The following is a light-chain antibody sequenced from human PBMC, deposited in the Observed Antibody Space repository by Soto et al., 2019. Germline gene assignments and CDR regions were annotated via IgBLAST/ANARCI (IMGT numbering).Light chain of an antibody. Sequence: DIVLTQSPGTLSLSPGERATLSCRASQSVRSRYLAWYQQKAGQAPRLLIYDASRRATGIPDRFSGSGSGTDFTVTISRLEREDFAVYYCQQYGSSVTFGGGTKVEIK. J-gene: IGKJ4*01. V-gene: IGKV3-20*01. CDR1: QSVRSRY. CDR2: DAS. CDR3: QQYGSSVT.